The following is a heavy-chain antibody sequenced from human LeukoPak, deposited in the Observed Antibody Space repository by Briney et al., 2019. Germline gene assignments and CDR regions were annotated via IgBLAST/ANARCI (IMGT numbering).Heavy chain of an antibody. CDR3: ANWAEYSSSHFHFQH. J-gene: IGHJ1*01. CDR1: GFTFSSYG. CDR2: IRYDGSNK. Sequence: GGSLRLSCAASGFTFSSYGMHWVRQAPGKGLEWVAFIRYDGSNKYYADSVKGRFTISRDNSKNTLYLQVNSLRAEDTAVYYCANWAEYSSSHFHFQHWGQGTLVTVSS. V-gene: IGHV3-30*02. D-gene: IGHD6-6*01.